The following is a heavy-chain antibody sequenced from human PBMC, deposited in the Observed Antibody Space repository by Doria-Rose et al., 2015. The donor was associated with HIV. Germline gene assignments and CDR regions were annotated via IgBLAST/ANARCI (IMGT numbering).Heavy chain of an antibody. CDR2: IFSDDER. J-gene: IGHJ4*02. V-gene: IGHV2-26*01. Sequence: SGSVLVKPTETLTLTCTVSGVSLSSPGMGVSWIRQPPGKALEWLANIFSDDERSYKTSLKSRLTIARGTSKSQVVLTMTDMDPVDTATYYCARIKSSRWYHKYYFDFWGQGTLVIVSA. CDR3: ARIKSSRWYHKYYFDF. D-gene: IGHD6-13*01. CDR1: GVSLSSPGMG.